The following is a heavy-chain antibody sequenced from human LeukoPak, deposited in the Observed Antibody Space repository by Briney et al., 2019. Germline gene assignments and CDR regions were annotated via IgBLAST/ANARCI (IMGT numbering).Heavy chain of an antibody. V-gene: IGHV1-46*01. CDR2: INLSGGRT. CDR1: GYTFTSYY. Sequence: ASVKVSCKASGYTFTSYYMHWVRQAPGQGLEWRGIINLSGGRTSYAQKFQGRVTMTRDMSTSTVYMELSSLRSEDTAVYYCARVGIAAAGYYYYYYMDVWGKGTTVTVSS. D-gene: IGHD6-13*01. CDR3: ARVGIAAAGYYYYYYMDV. J-gene: IGHJ6*03.